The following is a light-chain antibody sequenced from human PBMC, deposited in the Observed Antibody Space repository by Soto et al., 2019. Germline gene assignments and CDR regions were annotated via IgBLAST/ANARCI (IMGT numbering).Light chain of an antibody. J-gene: IGKJ1*01. V-gene: IGKV3-15*01. CDR1: QSVSSN. CDR3: QHYNNWPPWT. CDR2: GAS. Sequence: EIVMTQSPATLSASPGERATLSCRASQSVSSNLAWYQQKPCQAPRLLFYGASTRATGVPARFSGSGSGTEFTLTISSLQSEDFAVYYCQHYNNWPPWTFGQGTKVDIK.